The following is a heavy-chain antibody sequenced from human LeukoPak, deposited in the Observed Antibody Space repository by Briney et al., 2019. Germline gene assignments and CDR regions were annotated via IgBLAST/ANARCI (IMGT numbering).Heavy chain of an antibody. V-gene: IGHV3-23*01. CDR2: ISGSGGST. CDR3: AKDIKGAAAGTGWFDP. J-gene: IGHJ5*02. Sequence: GGSLRLSCAASGFTFSSYAMSWVRQAPGKGLEWVSAISGSGGSTYYADSVKGRFTISRGNSKNTLYLQINSLRAEDTAVYYCAKDIKGAAAGTGWFDPWGQGTLVTVSS. D-gene: IGHD6-13*01. CDR1: GFTFSSYA.